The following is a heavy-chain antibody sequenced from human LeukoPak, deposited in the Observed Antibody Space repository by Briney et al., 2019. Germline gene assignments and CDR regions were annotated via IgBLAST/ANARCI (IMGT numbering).Heavy chain of an antibody. CDR3: ARVVSYWDDRNWFDP. D-gene: IGHD1-1*01. J-gene: IGHJ5*02. CDR1: GGSISSSSYY. Sequence: SETLSLTCTVSGGSISSSSYYWGWIRQPPGKGLEWIGYIYYSGSTNYNPSLKSRVTISVDTSKNQFSLKLSSVTAADTAVYYCARVVSYWDDRNWFDPWGQGTLVTVSS. V-gene: IGHV4-61*05. CDR2: IYYSGST.